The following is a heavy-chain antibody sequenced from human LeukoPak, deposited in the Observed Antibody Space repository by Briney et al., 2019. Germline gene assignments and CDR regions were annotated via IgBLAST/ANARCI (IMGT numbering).Heavy chain of an antibody. J-gene: IGHJ4*02. V-gene: IGHV1-2*02. CDR3: AREGDYDPFGPFDY. CDR2: INPNSGGT. D-gene: IGHD4-17*01. Sequence: ASVKVSCKASGYTFTDYYMHWVRQAPGQGLEWMGWINPNSGGTNYAQKFQGRVTMTRDTSISTAYMELSRLRSDDTAVYYCAREGDYDPFGPFDYWGQGTLVTVSS. CDR1: GYTFTDYY.